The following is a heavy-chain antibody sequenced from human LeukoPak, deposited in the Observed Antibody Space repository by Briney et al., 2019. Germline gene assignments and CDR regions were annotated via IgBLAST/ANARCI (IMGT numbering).Heavy chain of an antibody. Sequence: SQTLSLTCAVSGDSVSSNSAAWNWIRQSPSRGLEWLGRTYYRSKWYNDYAVSVKSRITINPDTSKNQFSLQLNSVTPEDTAVYYCAGVTTGTTRRNTFDYWGQGTLVTVSS. CDR3: AGVTTGTTRRNTFDY. V-gene: IGHV6-1*01. D-gene: IGHD1-1*01. CDR2: TYYRSKWYN. J-gene: IGHJ4*02. CDR1: GDSVSSNSAA.